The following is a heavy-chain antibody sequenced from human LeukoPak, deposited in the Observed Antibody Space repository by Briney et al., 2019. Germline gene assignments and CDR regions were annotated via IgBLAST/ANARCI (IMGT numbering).Heavy chain of an antibody. V-gene: IGHV4-39*01. Sequence: SSETLSLTCTVSGGSISSSSSYWGWIRQPPGKGLEWIGSIYYSGSTYYNPSLKSRVTISVDTSKNQFSLNLSSVTAADTAVYYCARHHLQDGSSFDYWGQGTLVTVSS. CDR3: ARHHLQDGSSFDY. CDR2: IYYSGST. D-gene: IGHD1-26*01. CDR1: GGSISSSSSY. J-gene: IGHJ4*02.